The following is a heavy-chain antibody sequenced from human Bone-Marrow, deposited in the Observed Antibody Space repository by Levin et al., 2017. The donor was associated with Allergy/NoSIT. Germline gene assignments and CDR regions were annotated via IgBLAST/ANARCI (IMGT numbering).Heavy chain of an antibody. D-gene: IGHD6-13*01. CDR1: GFTFNTYA. J-gene: IGHJ6*02. CDR2: ISYDGNT. V-gene: IGHV3-30-3*01. Sequence: PGGSLRLSCAASGFTFNTYALYWVRQTPDKGLEWLAVISYDGNTYYAGSVRGRLTISRDNSRNTVSLQINSLKTEDTAVYYCARNKQGRGRDYYFYGMDVWGQGTTVIVS. CDR3: ARNKQGRGRDYYFYGMDV.